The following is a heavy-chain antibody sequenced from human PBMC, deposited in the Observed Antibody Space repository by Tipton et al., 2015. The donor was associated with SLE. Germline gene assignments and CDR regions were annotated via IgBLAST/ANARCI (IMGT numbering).Heavy chain of an antibody. CDR2: IYHSGST. D-gene: IGHD6-19*01. CDR3: ARVPAVAGSFFDY. J-gene: IGHJ4*02. V-gene: IGHV4-30-2*01. CDR1: GYSISSGYS. Sequence: LRLSCAVSGYSISSGYSWSWIRQPPGKGLEWIGYIYHSGSTYYNPSLKSRVTISVDRSKNQFSLKLSSVTAADTAVYYCARVPAVAGSFFDYWGQGTLVTVSS.